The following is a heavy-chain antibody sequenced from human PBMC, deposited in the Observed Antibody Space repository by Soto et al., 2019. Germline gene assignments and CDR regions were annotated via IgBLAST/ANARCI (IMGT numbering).Heavy chain of an antibody. Sequence: GESLKISCRTSGYRFTSYWIAWVRQMPGKGLEWMGIIFPSDSDTRYSPSFQGQVTISADRSTSTVFLQWASLKASDTAVYFCARKDKSGSFNRFDPWGQGTLVTVSS. CDR3: ARKDKSGSFNRFDP. CDR2: IFPSDSDT. J-gene: IGHJ5*02. D-gene: IGHD3-22*01. CDR1: GYRFTSYW. V-gene: IGHV5-51*01.